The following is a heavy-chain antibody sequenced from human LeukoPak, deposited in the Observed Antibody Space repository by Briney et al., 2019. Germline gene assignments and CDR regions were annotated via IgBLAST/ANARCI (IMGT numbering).Heavy chain of an antibody. D-gene: IGHD6-13*01. CDR3: ARVERWYSIDY. J-gene: IGHJ4*02. Sequence: GGSLRLSCAASGFTFSSYWMHWVRQAPGKGLVWVSRINSDGSTRYADSVKGRFTISRDNAKNTLYLQMNSLRAEDTAVYYCARVERWYSIDYWGQGTLVTVSS. V-gene: IGHV3-74*01. CDR2: INSDGST. CDR1: GFTFSSYW.